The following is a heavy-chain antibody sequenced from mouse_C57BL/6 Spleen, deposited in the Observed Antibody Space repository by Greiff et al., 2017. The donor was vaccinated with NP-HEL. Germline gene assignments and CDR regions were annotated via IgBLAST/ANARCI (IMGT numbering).Heavy chain of an antibody. Sequence: EVMLVESGGGLVKPGGSLKLSCAASGFTFSSYAMSWVRQTPEKRLEWVATISDGGSYTYYPDNVKGRFTISRDNAKNNLYLQMSHLKSEDTAMYYCARDASSYDDYDYWGQGTTLTVSS. V-gene: IGHV5-4*01. J-gene: IGHJ2*01. D-gene: IGHD2-4*01. CDR1: GFTFSSYA. CDR3: ARDASSYDDYDY. CDR2: ISDGGSYT.